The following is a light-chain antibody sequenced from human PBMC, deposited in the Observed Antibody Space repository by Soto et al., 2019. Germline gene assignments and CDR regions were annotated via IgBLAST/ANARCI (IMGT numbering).Light chain of an antibody. J-gene: IGKJ4*01. V-gene: IGKV1-33*01. CDR3: QHYDNRPPLT. Sequence: DLQMTQSPSSLSASVGDRVTITCQASQNINNFLNWYQQKPGSAPKLLIYDASNLETGVPSRFSGSGSGTDFIFSISSLQPEDIATYYCQHYDNRPPLTFGGGTKVEI. CDR1: QNINNF. CDR2: DAS.